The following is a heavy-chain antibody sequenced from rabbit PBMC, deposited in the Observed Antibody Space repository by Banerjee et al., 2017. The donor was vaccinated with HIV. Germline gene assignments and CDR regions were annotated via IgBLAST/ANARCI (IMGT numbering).Heavy chain of an antibody. Sequence: QLLESGGGLVTPGGNLTLTCTASGFDFSGYFMGWVRQAPGKGLEWIGYVHPVFGYTYYATWVKGRFTISRDNAQNTLYLQLNSLTAADTATYFCVRDLHPTSAGYYGVYLSLWGPGTLVTVS. CDR1: GFDFSGYF. CDR2: VHPVFGYT. CDR3: VRDLHPTSAGYYGVYLSL. D-gene: IGHD1-1*01. V-gene: IGHV1S7*01. J-gene: IGHJ4*01.